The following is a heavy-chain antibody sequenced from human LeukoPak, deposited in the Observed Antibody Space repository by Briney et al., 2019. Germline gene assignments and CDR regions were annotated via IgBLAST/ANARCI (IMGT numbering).Heavy chain of an antibody. D-gene: IGHD6-25*01. CDR1: GFTFSSTA. V-gene: IGHV4-39*01. CDR3: AGRGAATSPGHY. J-gene: IGHJ4*02. CDR2: ISYSGTT. Sequence: PGGSLRLSCAASGFTFSSTAMSWVRQAPGKGLEWIGSISYSGTTYYNPSLKSRVSISVDTSQNQFSLKLNSVTAADTAVYYCAGRGAATSPGHYWGQGTLVTVSS.